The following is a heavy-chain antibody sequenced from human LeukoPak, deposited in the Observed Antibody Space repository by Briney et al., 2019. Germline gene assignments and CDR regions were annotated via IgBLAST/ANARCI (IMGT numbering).Heavy chain of an antibody. CDR2: ISAYNGNT. CDR1: GYTFTSYG. V-gene: IGHV1-18*01. Sequence: ASVKVSCKASGYTFTSYGISWVRQAPGQGLEWMGWISAYNGNTNYAQKLQGRVTMTTDTSTSTAYMELRSLRSDDTAVHYCARFTMVRGVIINYFDYWGQGTLVTVSS. J-gene: IGHJ4*02. D-gene: IGHD3-10*01. CDR3: ARFTMVRGVIINYFDY.